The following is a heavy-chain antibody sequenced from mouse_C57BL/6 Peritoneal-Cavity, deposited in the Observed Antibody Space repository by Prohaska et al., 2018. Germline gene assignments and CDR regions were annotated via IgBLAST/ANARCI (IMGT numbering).Heavy chain of an antibody. CDR3: MRYGNYGYFDV. CDR2: INSDGSAI. D-gene: IGHD2-1*01. V-gene: IGHV11-2*01. Sequence: EVQLLETGGGLVQPGGSRGLSCEGSGFTFSGFWMSWVRQTPGKTLEWIGDINSDGSAINYAPSIKDRFTSFRDNDKSTLYLQMSNVRSEDTATYFCMRYGNYGYFDVWGTGTTVTVSS. J-gene: IGHJ1*03. CDR1: GFTFSGFW.